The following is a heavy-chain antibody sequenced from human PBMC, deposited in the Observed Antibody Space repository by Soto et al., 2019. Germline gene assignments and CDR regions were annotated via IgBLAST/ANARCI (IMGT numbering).Heavy chain of an antibody. CDR3: ARCIAAAGTNYYYGMDV. CDR2: INPNSGGT. Sequence: ASVKVSCKASGYTFTGYYMHLVRQAPGQGFEWMGWINPNSGGTNYAQKFQGWVTMTRDTSISTAYMELSRLRSDDTAVYYCARCIAAAGTNYYYGMDVWGQGTTVTVSS. CDR1: GYTFTGYY. D-gene: IGHD6-13*01. J-gene: IGHJ6*02. V-gene: IGHV1-2*04.